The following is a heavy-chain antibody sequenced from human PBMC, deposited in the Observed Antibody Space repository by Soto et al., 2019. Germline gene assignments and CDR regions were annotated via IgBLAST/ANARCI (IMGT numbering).Heavy chain of an antibody. J-gene: IGHJ4*02. CDR3: ARGHYYDSSGYFDY. Sequence: ASVKVSCKTSGYTFTSYYMHWVRQAPGQGLEWMGIISPTGGSTKNAQKFQGRVTMTRDTSTSTVYMELSSLRSQDTAVYYCARGHYYDSSGYFDYWGQGTLVTVSS. V-gene: IGHV1-46*01. CDR1: GYTFTSYY. CDR2: ISPTGGST. D-gene: IGHD3-22*01.